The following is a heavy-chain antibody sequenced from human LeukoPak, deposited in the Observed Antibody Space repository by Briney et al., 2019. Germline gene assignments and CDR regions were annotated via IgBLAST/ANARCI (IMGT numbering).Heavy chain of an antibody. CDR2: IIDTGST. CDR3: ARDRYYYDSSGYGLWFDP. CDR1: DGSFSGYY. Sequence: SETLSLTCAVYDGSFSGYYWTWIRQPPGKGLEWIGEIIDTGSTNYNPSLKSRVTISVDTSKKQFSLKLTSVTAADTAVYYCARDRYYYDSSGYGLWFDPWGQGTLVTVSS. V-gene: IGHV4-34*12. J-gene: IGHJ5*02. D-gene: IGHD3-22*01.